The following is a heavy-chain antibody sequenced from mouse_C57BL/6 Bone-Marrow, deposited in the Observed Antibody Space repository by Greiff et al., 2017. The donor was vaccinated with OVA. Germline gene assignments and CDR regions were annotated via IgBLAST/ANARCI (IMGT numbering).Heavy chain of an antibody. J-gene: IGHJ4*01. D-gene: IGHD1-1*01. V-gene: IGHV5-9-1*02. CDR1: GFTFSSYA. CDR2: ISSGGDCI. CDR3: TRGPRGSSPLDY. Sequence: EVQLVESGEGLVKPGGSLKLSCAASGFTFSSYAMSWVRQTPEQRLEWVAYISSGGDCIYYADTVKGRFTISRDNARNTRYLQMSSLKSEDTAMYYCTRGPRGSSPLDYWGQGTSVTVSS.